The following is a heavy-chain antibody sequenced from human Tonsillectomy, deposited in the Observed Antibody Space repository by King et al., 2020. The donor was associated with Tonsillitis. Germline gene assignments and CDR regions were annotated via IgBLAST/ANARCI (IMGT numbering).Heavy chain of an antibody. D-gene: IGHD3-10*01. CDR1: GFTFGDYG. Sequence: VQLVESGGGVVRPGGSLRLSCAASGFTFGDYGMSWVRQAPGKGLEWVSGINWNGGSTGYADSVKGRFTISRENAKNSLYLQMNSLRAEDTALYYCARDYDLGSYYGSFDYWGQGTLVTVSS. CDR3: ARDYDLGSYYGSFDY. V-gene: IGHV3-20*04. CDR2: INWNGGST. J-gene: IGHJ4*02.